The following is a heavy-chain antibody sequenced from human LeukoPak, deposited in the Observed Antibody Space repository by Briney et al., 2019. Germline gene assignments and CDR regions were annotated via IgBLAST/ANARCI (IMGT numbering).Heavy chain of an antibody. V-gene: IGHV3-7*04. Sequence: GGSLRLSCAASGFTFISHWMTWVRQAPGKGLEWVANIKQDGSEIYYVDSVKGRFTISRDNAKNSLYLQMNSLRAEDTAVYYCARGSSGSYLGAFDIWGQGTMVTVSS. CDR2: IKQDGSEI. CDR3: ARGSSGSYLGAFDI. CDR1: GFTFISHW. D-gene: IGHD3-22*01. J-gene: IGHJ3*02.